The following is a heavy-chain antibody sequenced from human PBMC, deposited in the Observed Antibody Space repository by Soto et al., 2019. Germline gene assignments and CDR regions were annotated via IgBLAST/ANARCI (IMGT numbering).Heavy chain of an antibody. Sequence: GASVKVSCKASGYTFTSYDTNWVRQATGQGLEWMGWMNPNSGNTDYAQKFQGWVTMTRDTSISTAYMELSRLRSDDTAVYYCARDQRGYSGYDDLYYYGMDVWGQGTTVTVSS. CDR2: MNPNSGNT. D-gene: IGHD5-12*01. CDR3: ARDQRGYSGYDDLYYYGMDV. CDR1: GYTFTSYD. J-gene: IGHJ6*02. V-gene: IGHV1-8*01.